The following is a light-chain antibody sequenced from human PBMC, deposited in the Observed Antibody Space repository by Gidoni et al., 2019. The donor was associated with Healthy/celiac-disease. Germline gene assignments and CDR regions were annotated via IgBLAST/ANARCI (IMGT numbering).Light chain of an antibody. CDR1: QSISSN. V-gene: IGKV3-15*01. J-gene: IGKJ2*01. CDR3: QQYNNWPYT. Sequence: EIVMTQSPATLSVSPGERATLSCRASQSISSNLDWYQQKPGQAPKLLIYGASTRATGIPARFSGSGSGTEFTLTISSLQSEDFAIYYCQQYNNWPYTFGQGTQLEIK. CDR2: GAS.